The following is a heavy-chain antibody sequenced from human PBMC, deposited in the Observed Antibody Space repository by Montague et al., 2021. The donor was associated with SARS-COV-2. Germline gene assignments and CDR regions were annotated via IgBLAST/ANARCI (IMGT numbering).Heavy chain of an antibody. CDR2: IYYSGST. CDR3: ARVGAYGDYPTPPTFDY. Sequence: SETLSLTCTVSGGSISSYYWSWIRQPPGKGLEWIGYIYYSGSTNYNPSLKSRVTISVDTSKNQSSLKLSSVTAADTAVYYCARVGAYGDYPTPPTFDYWGQGTLVTVSS. V-gene: IGHV4-59*01. CDR1: GGSISSYY. J-gene: IGHJ4*02. D-gene: IGHD4-17*01.